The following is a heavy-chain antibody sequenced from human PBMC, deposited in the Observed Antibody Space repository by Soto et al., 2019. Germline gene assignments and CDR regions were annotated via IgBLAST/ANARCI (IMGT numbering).Heavy chain of an antibody. D-gene: IGHD3-16*01. Sequence: QVQLVQSGAEVKKPGASVKVSCKASGYTFTSYAMRWVRQAPGQRLEWMGWINAGNGNTKYSQKFQGRGTITRDTSASTADLVLSSLRSADTAVYYCAGGGGINSDFDLWGRGTLVTVSS. J-gene: IGHJ2*01. CDR3: AGGGGINSDFDL. V-gene: IGHV1-3*01. CDR2: INAGNGNT. CDR1: GYTFTSYA.